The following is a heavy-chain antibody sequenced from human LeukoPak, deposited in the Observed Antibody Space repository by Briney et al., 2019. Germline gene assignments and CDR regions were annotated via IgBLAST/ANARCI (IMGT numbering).Heavy chain of an antibody. CDR2: IYYSGST. J-gene: IGHJ6*02. Sequence: SETLSLTCTVSGGSINNFYWSWIRQPPGKGLEWIGYIYYSGSTNYNPSLKSRVTISVDTSKNQFSLKLSSVTAADTAVYYCARDRITGTTDGMDVWGQGTTVTVSS. CDR1: GGSINNFY. V-gene: IGHV4-59*01. D-gene: IGHD1-20*01. CDR3: ARDRITGTTDGMDV.